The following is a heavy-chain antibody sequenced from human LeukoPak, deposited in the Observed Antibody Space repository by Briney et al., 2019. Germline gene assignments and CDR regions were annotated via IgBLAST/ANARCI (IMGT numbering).Heavy chain of an antibody. V-gene: IGHV3-23*01. J-gene: IGHJ5*02. CDR2: ISGSGGST. CDR3: AKDPIWFGELPTTDP. CDR1: GFTFSNYA. D-gene: IGHD3-10*01. Sequence: GGSLRLSCVASGFTFSNYAMSWVRQAPGKGLEWVSAISGSGGSTYYADSVKGRFTISRDNSKNTLYLQMNSLRAEDTAVYYCAKDPIWFGELPTTDPWGQGTLVTVSS.